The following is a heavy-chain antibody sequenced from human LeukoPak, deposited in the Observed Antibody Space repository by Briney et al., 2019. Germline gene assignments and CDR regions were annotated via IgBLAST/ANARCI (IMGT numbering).Heavy chain of an antibody. CDR1: GGSISSYY. J-gene: IGHJ6*03. Sequence: SETLSLTCTVSGGSISSYYWSWIRQPAGKGLEWIGRIYTSGSPNYNPSLKSRVTMSVDTSKNQFSLKLSSVTAADTAVYYCARDAIVVVPAADYYYYMDVWGKGTTVTVSS. CDR3: ARDAIVVVPAADYYYYMDV. CDR2: IYTSGSP. D-gene: IGHD2-2*01. V-gene: IGHV4-4*07.